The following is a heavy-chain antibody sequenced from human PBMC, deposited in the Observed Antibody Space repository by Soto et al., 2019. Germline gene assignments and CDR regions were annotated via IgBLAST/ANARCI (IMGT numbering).Heavy chain of an antibody. CDR1: GFTFSSYW. J-gene: IGHJ5*02. V-gene: IGHV3-74*01. Sequence: GGSLRLSCAASGFTFSSYWMHWVRQAPGKGLVWVSRINSDGSSTSYADSVKGRFTISRDNAKNTLYLQMNSLRAEDTAVYYCATAKETKTYYDFWSGPEGGNWFDPWGQGTLVTVSS. CDR2: INSDGSST. D-gene: IGHD3-3*01. CDR3: ATAKETKTYYDFWSGPEGGNWFDP.